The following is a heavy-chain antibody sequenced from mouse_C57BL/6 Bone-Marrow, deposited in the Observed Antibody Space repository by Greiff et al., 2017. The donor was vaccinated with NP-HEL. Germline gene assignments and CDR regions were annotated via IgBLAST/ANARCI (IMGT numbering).Heavy chain of an antibody. CDR2: INSDGCST. CDR1: EYEFPSHD. J-gene: IGHJ4*01. D-gene: IGHD2-4*01. V-gene: IGHV5-2*01. CDR3: ARYDYDNYYAMDY. Sequence: EVKLVESGGGLVQPGESLKLSCEFNEYEFPSHDMSWVRKTPEKRLVWVAAINSDGCSTYSPATMHRRFIISRDTTKKTLYLQMSSLRSEDTALYYCARYDYDNYYAMDYWGQGTSVTVSS.